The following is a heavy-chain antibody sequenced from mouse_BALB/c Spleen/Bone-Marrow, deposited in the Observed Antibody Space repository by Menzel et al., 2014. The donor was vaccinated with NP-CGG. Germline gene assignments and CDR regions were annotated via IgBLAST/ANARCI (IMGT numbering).Heavy chain of an antibody. D-gene: IGHD2-10*01. CDR1: DYTFTSYR. J-gene: IGHJ1*01. V-gene: IGHV1-5*01. CDR2: IYPGNSDT. Sequence: VKLVESGTVLARPGASVKMSCKASDYTFTSYRMHWLKQRPGQGLEWIGAIYPGNSDTSYNQKFKGKAELTAVTSTSTAYMDLSSLTNEDSAVYYCTLAYFGQGDWFFDVWGAGTTVTVSS. CDR3: TLAYFGQGDWFFDV.